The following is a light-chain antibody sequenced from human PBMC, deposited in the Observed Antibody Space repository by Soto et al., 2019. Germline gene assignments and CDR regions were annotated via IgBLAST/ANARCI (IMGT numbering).Light chain of an antibody. J-gene: IGLJ3*02. CDR2: AVR. V-gene: IGLV2-11*01. CDR3: FSYTANDNWV. CDR1: NSDVGRYNS. Sequence: QSVLTQPHSVSGSPGQSVTISCTGTNSDVGRYNSVSWYQQLPGKAPKIIISAVRQRPSGVPDRFSGSKSGNTASLTISGLKADDEADYFCFSYTANDNWVFGGGTKLTVL.